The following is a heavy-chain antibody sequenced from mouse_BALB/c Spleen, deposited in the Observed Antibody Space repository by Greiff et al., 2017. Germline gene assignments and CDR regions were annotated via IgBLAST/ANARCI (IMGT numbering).Heavy chain of an antibody. CDR3: ARWGSSSLGWFGY. Sequence: QVQLQQPGAELVKPGASVKLSCKASGYTFTSYWMHWVKQRPGQGLEWIGEIDPSDSYTNYNQTFKGKATLTVDKSSSTAYMQLSSLTSEDSAVYYCARWGSSSLGWFGYWGQGTLGTVSA. D-gene: IGHD1-1*01. CDR1: GYTFTSYW. V-gene: IGHV1-69*02. J-gene: IGHJ3*01. CDR2: IDPSDSYT.